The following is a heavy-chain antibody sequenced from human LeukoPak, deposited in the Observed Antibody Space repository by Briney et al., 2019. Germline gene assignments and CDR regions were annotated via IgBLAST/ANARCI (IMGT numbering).Heavy chain of an antibody. CDR3: ARYGARVAAERDFEY. J-gene: IGHJ4*02. CDR1: GGSFSGHY. D-gene: IGHD2-15*01. V-gene: IGHV4-34*01. CDR2: INHSGST. Sequence: ASETLSLTCAVYGGSFSGHYWTWIRQPPGKGLEWIGEINHSGSTNYNPSLKSRVTISVDTSKNQFSLKVSSVTAADTAVYNCARYGARVAAERDFEYWGQGTLVTVSS.